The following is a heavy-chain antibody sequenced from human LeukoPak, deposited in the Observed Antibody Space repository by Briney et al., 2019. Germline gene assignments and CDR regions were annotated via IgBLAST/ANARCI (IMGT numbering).Heavy chain of an antibody. CDR2: IFYSGST. CDR3: ASQSPYYDILTGYYKGFDP. CDR1: SGSISTSNYY. V-gene: IGHV4-39*07. Sequence: PSETLSLTCTVSSGSISTSNYYWGWVRQPPGKALEWIGNIFYSGSTYYSPSLKSRVTISLDTSRNQFSLKLSSVTAADTAVYYCASQSPYYDILTGYYKGFDPWGQGTLVTVSS. D-gene: IGHD3-9*01. J-gene: IGHJ5*02.